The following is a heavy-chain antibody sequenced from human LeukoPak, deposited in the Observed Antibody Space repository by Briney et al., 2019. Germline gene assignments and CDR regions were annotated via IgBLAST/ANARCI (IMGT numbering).Heavy chain of an antibody. Sequence: PSETLSLTCTVSGGSISSYYWSWIRQPPGKGLEWIGYIYYSGSTNYNPSLKSRVTISVDTSKNQFSLKLSSVTAAGTAVYYCARDQDNEGWFDPWGQGTLVTVSS. V-gene: IGHV4-59*01. CDR3: ARDQDNEGWFDP. D-gene: IGHD1-1*01. J-gene: IGHJ5*02. CDR1: GGSISSYY. CDR2: IYYSGST.